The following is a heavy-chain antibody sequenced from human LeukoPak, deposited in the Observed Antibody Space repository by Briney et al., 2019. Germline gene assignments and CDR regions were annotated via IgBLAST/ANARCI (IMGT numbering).Heavy chain of an antibody. CDR3: ARHTIFCSFLNCPPFDP. CDR2: VSHDGIT. Sequence: SETLSLTCTVSGGSINSGLYYWAWIRQTPEQQLEWIGSVSHDGITKYGPSLGGRVSLSVDASKNAFFLEVNSVTAADSAIYYCARHTIFCSFLNCPPFDPWGQGTLVTVSS. CDR1: GGSINSGLYY. J-gene: IGHJ5*02. V-gene: IGHV4-39*01. D-gene: IGHD3-3*01.